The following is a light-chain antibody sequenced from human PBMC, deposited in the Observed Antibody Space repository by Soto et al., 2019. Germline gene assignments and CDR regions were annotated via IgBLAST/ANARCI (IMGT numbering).Light chain of an antibody. Sequence: QSALTQPPSVSGSPGQSVTISCTGTSSDVGSFDRVSWYQQPPGTATKLMIYEVTNRPSGVPDRFSGSKSGNTASLTISGLQAEDEAEYSCNSYTTSSTVVFGVGTKLTFL. V-gene: IGLV2-18*02. CDR1: SSDVGSFDR. CDR2: EVT. J-gene: IGLJ2*01. CDR3: NSYTTSSTVV.